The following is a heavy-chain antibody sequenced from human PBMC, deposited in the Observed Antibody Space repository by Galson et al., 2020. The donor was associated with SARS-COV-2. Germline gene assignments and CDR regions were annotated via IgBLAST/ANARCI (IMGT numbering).Heavy chain of an antibody. CDR1: GYSFTSSW. D-gene: IGHD3-10*01. J-gene: IGHJ4*02. V-gene: IGHV5-51*01. CDR3: AKGSDFGSGSWGY. CDR2: INPGNSET. Sequence: GGSLRLSCQGSGYSFTSSWIGRARRTPAKGLEWMGIINPGNSETRYRPSVEGQVTMSVDRSINTAYLQWSSLKASDTATYYCAKGSDFGSGSWGYWGQGTVVTVSS.